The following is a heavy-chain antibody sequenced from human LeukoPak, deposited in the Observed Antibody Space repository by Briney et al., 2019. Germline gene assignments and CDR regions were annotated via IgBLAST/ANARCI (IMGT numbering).Heavy chain of an antibody. Sequence: ASVKVSCKASGYTFTGYYMHWVRQAPGQGLVWMGWINPNSGGTNYAQKFQGRVTMTRDTSISTAYMELSRLRSDDTAVYYCARVYYYYDSSGYGDAFDIWGQGTMVTVSS. J-gene: IGHJ3*02. CDR2: INPNSGGT. CDR1: GYTFTGYY. CDR3: ARVYYYYDSSGYGDAFDI. D-gene: IGHD3-22*01. V-gene: IGHV1-2*02.